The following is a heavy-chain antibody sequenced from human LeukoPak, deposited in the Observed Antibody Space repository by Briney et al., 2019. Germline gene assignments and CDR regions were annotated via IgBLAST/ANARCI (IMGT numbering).Heavy chain of an antibody. CDR2: MNPNSGNT. D-gene: IGHD6-19*01. CDR3: ARSLRGWYKDY. J-gene: IGHJ4*02. CDR1: GYTFTNYD. Sequence: ASVNVSCKASGYTFTNYDINWVRQATGQGLEWMGWMNPNSGNTAYAQKFQGRVTMTRDTSISTIYMELSSLRSEDTAVYYCARSLRGWYKDYWGQGTLVTVSS. V-gene: IGHV1-8*01.